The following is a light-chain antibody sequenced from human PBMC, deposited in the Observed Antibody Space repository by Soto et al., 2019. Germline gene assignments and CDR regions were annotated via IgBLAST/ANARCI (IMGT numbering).Light chain of an antibody. Sequence: IQLTQSPSSLSSSVGSRFTITCLASQDIAIYLAWYQQKPGEAPKLLIYAASTLYGGVPSRFSGSGSGTDFALTITSLQAEDFATYYCQQLRMYPSTFGGGTKVDIK. V-gene: IGKV1-9*01. J-gene: IGKJ4*01. CDR3: QQLRMYPST. CDR2: AAS. CDR1: QDIAIY.